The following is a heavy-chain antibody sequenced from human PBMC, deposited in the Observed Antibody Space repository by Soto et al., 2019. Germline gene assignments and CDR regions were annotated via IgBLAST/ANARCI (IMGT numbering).Heavy chain of an antibody. V-gene: IGHV4-59*01. J-gene: IGHJ5*02. D-gene: IGHD5-18*01. CDR2: IYYSGST. CDR3: ARVKHPQPNTARVTRKGGWFDP. CDR1: GGSISSYY. Sequence: SETLSLTCTVSGGSISSYYWSWIRQPPGKGLEWIGYIYYSGSTNYNPSLKSRVTISVDTSKNQFSLTLSSVTAADTAVYYCARVKHPQPNTARVTRKGGWFDPWGQGTLVTVSS.